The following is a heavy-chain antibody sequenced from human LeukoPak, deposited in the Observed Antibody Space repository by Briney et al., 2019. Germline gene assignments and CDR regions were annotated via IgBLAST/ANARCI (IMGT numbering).Heavy chain of an antibody. CDR1: GYTFTGYY. V-gene: IGHV1-2*02. Sequence: GASVKVSCKASGYTFTGYYMHWVRQAPGQGLEWMGWINPNSGGTNYAQKFQGRVTMTRDTSISTAYMELSRLRSDDTAVYYCARDFGQKPPHGSKYQLLGEVFDPWGQGTLVTVSS. CDR2: INPNSGGT. D-gene: IGHD2-2*01. CDR3: ARDFGQKPPHGSKYQLLGEVFDP. J-gene: IGHJ5*02.